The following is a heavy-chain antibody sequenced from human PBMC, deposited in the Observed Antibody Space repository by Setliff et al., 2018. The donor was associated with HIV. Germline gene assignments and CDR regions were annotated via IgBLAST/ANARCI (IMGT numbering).Heavy chain of an antibody. Sequence: GASVKVSCKASGYTFTGYYMHWVRQAPGQGLEWMGRINPNSGGTNYAQKFQGRVTMTRDTSISTAYMELSRLRSDDTAVYYCARITVDTAMVYDYWGQGTLVTVS. CDR1: GYTFTGYY. J-gene: IGHJ4*02. CDR2: INPNSGGT. CDR3: ARITVDTAMVYDY. V-gene: IGHV1-2*06. D-gene: IGHD5-18*01.